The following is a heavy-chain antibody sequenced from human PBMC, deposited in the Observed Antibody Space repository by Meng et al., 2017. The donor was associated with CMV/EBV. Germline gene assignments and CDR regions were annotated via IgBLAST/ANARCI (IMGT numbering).Heavy chain of an antibody. CDR2: ISGSGGST. Sequence: GGSLRLSCAASGFTFSSYAMSWVLQAPGKGLEWVSAISGSGGSTYYADSVKGRFTISRDNSKNTLYLQMNSLRAEDTAVYYCAKDHPYYYGSGSYSGGYYFDYWGQGTLVTVSS. V-gene: IGHV3-23*01. J-gene: IGHJ4*02. CDR3: AKDHPYYYGSGSYSGGYYFDY. D-gene: IGHD3-10*01. CDR1: GFTFSSYA.